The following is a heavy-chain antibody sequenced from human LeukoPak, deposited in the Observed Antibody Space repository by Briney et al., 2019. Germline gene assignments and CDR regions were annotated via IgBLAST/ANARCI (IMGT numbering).Heavy chain of an antibody. V-gene: IGHV3-21*01. CDR3: ARDRNWGSVDTVDAFDI. D-gene: IGHD7-27*01. J-gene: IGHJ3*02. Sequence: GGSLRLSCAASGFTFSSYSMNWVRQAPGKGLEWVSSISSSSSYIYYADSVKGRFTISRDNAKNSLYLQMNSLRAEDTAVYYCARDRNWGSVDTVDAFDIWGQGTMVTVSS. CDR1: GFTFSSYS. CDR2: ISSSSSYI.